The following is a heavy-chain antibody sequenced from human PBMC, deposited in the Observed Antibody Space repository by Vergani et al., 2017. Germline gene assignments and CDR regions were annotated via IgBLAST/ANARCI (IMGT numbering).Heavy chain of an antibody. Sequence: EVQLVQSAAEVKKAGESLKISCKSSGYSFTTYWIAWVRQMPGKGLEWMGIIYPGDFDTRYSPSFQGQVSITAEKSISTAYLQWSRLKVSDTAMSYCARPYYAGSPSDAFEIWGQGTMVTVSS. CDR3: ARPYYAGSPSDAFEI. CDR1: GYSFTTYW. D-gene: IGHD4-23*01. CDR2: IYPGDFDT. J-gene: IGHJ3*02. V-gene: IGHV5-51*01.